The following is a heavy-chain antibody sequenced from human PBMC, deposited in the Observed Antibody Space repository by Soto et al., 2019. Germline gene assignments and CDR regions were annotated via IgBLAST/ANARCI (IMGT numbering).Heavy chain of an antibody. V-gene: IGHV2-5*01. CDR2: IYWNDDK. CDR3: ARTITMIVVVNTNWLDP. D-gene: IGHD3-22*01. J-gene: IGHJ5*02. Sequence: SGPTLVNPTQTLTLTCTFSGFSLSTSGVGVGWIRQPPGKALEWLALIYWNDDKRYSPSLKSRLTITKDTSKNQVVLTMTNMDPVDTATYYCARTITMIVVVNTNWLDPWGQGTMVTVYS. CDR1: GFSLSTSGVG.